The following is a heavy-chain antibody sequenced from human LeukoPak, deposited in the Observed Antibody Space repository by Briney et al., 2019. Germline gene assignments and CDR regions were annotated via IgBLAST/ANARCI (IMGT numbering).Heavy chain of an antibody. CDR2: IRSDGSNK. Sequence: PGGSLRLSCVASGVTLSIDGLHWVRQAPGKGLEWVAFIRSDGSNKYYADSVKGRFTISRDNSKNTLYLQMNSLRAENTAMYYCANLLVPSARVSDYWGQGTLVTVSS. J-gene: IGHJ4*02. V-gene: IGHV3-30*02. CDR1: GVTLSIDG. D-gene: IGHD1-26*01. CDR3: ANLLVPSARVSDY.